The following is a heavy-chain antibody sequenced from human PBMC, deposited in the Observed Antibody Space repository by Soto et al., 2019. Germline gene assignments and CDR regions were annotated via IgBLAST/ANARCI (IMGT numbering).Heavy chain of an antibody. CDR3: ARADYYDSSGYPDY. J-gene: IGHJ4*02. V-gene: IGHV1-69*06. CDR1: GGTFSNYA. Sequence: QVQLVQSGAEVKKPGSSVKVSCKTSGGTFSNYAISWVRQAPGQGREWMGGIIPIFGTANYAQKFQGRVTITADKSTTTTYMELSSLRSEDTAVYYCARADYYDSSGYPDYWGQGTLVTVSS. D-gene: IGHD3-22*01. CDR2: IIPIFGTA.